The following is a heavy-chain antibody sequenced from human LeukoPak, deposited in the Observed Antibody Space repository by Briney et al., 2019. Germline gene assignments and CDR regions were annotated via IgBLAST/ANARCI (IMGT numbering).Heavy chain of an antibody. V-gene: IGHV3-53*04. J-gene: IGHJ4*02. CDR1: GFTFSSHY. CDR3: ARALTYYDVWSAYYFDS. D-gene: IGHD3-3*01. CDR2: IYTGGST. Sequence: GGSLRLSCVASGFTFSSHYMTWVRQAPGKGLQWVSVIYTGGSTYYADSVKGRFTISRQNSKNMLYLQMNSLRVEDTAVYYCARALTYYDVWSAYYFDSWGQGTLVTVSS.